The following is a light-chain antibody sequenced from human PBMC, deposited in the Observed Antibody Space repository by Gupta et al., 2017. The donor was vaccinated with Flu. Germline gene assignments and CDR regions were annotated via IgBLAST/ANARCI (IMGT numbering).Light chain of an antibody. Sequence: EIVLTQSPGTLSLSPGERATLSCRASQSVASYLVWYQQKAGQAPRLLIYGASSRATGIPGRFSGSGSGTDFSLTISRLEPEDFAEYYRQHYGTSPTFGQGTKLEIK. CDR2: GAS. CDR1: QSVASY. CDR3: QHYGTSPT. J-gene: IGKJ2*01. V-gene: IGKV3-20*01.